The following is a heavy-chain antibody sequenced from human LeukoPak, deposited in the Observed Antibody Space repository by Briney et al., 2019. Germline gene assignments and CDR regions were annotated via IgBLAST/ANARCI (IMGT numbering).Heavy chain of an antibody. Sequence: ASVKVSCKASGYTFTSYAMNWVRQAPGQGLEWMGWINTNTGNPTYAQGFTGRFVFSLDTSVSTAYLQISSLKAEDTAVYYCARDQGGGYDYLSDAFDIWGQGTMVTVSS. CDR1: GYTFTSYA. CDR2: INTNTGNP. D-gene: IGHD5-12*01. V-gene: IGHV7-4-1*02. J-gene: IGHJ3*02. CDR3: ARDQGGGYDYLSDAFDI.